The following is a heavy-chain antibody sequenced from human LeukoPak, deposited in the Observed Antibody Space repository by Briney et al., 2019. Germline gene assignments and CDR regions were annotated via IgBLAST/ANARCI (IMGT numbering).Heavy chain of an antibody. V-gene: IGHV3-30-3*01. CDR1: GFTFSSYA. Sequence: GGSLRLSCAASGFTFSSYAMHWVRQAPGKGLEWVAVISYDGSNKYYADSVKGRFTISRDNSKNTLYLQMNSLRAEDTAVYYCARQKVPAEGWFDPWGQGTLVTVSS. CDR2: ISYDGSNK. J-gene: IGHJ5*02. CDR3: ARQKVPAEGWFDP. D-gene: IGHD2-2*01.